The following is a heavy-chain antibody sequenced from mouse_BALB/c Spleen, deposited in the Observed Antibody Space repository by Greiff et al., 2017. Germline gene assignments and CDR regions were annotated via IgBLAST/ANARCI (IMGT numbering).Heavy chain of an antibody. CDR3: ARTRRLAY. CDR2: IDPANGNT. Sequence: VQLQQSGAELVKPGASVTLSCTASGFNIKDTYMHWVKQRPEQGLEWIGRIDPANGNTKYDPKFQGKATITADTSSNTAYLQLSILTSEDTAVYYCARTRRLAYWGQGTLVTVSA. V-gene: IGHV14-3*02. CDR1: GFNIKDTY. J-gene: IGHJ3*01.